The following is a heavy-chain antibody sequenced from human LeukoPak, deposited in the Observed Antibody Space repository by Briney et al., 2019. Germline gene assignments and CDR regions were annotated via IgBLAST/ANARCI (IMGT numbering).Heavy chain of an antibody. CDR1: GYFMSSGYY. V-gene: IGHV4-38-2*01. J-gene: IGHJ4*02. Sequence: SETLSLTCAVSGYFMSSGYYCGWIRQPPGKGLEWIGSIYQGGNTYYNPSLKSRVAISVDSSKNQFSLRLRSLTAADTAVYYCARQLGGSGPYFQFDFWGQGTLVTVSS. CDR2: IYQGGNT. CDR3: ARQLGGSGPYFQFDF. D-gene: IGHD2/OR15-2a*01.